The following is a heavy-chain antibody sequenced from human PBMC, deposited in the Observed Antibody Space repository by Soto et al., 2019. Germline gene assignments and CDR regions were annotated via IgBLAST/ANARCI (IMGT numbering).Heavy chain of an antibody. CDR1: GYKFTSYW. Sequence: GESLKISCEGSGYKFTSYWIGWVRQMPGKGLEWMGIIYPGDSDTRYSPSFQGQVTISADKSISTAYLQWSSLKASDTAIYYCARSHCGGDCYSDWIDPWGQGTLVTVST. J-gene: IGHJ5*02. CDR2: IYPGDSDT. V-gene: IGHV5-51*01. CDR3: ARSHCGGDCYSDWIDP. D-gene: IGHD2-21*02.